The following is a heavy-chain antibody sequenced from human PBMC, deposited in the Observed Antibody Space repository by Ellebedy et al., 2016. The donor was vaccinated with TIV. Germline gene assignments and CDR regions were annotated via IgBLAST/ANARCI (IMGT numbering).Heavy chain of an antibody. CDR3: ARAGYSSNFDS. D-gene: IGHD5-18*01. CDR2: ISHSGNT. CDR1: GGPIKSHY. Sequence: MPSETLSLTCTVSGGPIKSHYWNWIRQSPGTGLEWLGYISHSGNTKYNPSLNSRVTISADTSKNQFALRLTSVTAADTAIYYCARAGYSSNFDSWGQGTLVTVSS. J-gene: IGHJ4*02. V-gene: IGHV4-59*11.